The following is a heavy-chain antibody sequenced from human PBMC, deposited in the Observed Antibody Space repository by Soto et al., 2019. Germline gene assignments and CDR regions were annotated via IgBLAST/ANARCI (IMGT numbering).Heavy chain of an antibody. Sequence: GGSLRLSCAASGFTFSSYSMNWVRQAPGKGLEWVSYISSSSSTIYYADSVKGRFTISRDNAKNSLYLQMNSLRAEDTAVYYCAARVVVAATGAFDIWGQGTMVTVS. V-gene: IGHV3-48*01. CDR3: AARVVVAATGAFDI. CDR1: GFTFSSYS. CDR2: ISSSSSTI. D-gene: IGHD2-15*01. J-gene: IGHJ3*02.